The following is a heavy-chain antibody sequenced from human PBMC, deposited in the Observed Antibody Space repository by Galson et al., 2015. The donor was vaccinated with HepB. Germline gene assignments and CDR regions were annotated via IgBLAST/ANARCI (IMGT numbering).Heavy chain of an antibody. D-gene: IGHD6-19*01. CDR3: ARMIAVAGADY. J-gene: IGHJ4*02. Sequence: SVKVSCKASGYTFIGYYIHWVRQAPGQGLEWMGWINPNSGDTNYAQKFQGRVTMTRDTSISTAYMELSRLRSDDTAVYYCARMIAVAGADYWGQGTLVTVSS. V-gene: IGHV1-2*02. CDR2: INPNSGDT. CDR1: GYTFIGYY.